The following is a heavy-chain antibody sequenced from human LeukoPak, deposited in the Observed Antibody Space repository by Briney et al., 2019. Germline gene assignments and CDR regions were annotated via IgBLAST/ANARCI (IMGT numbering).Heavy chain of an antibody. Sequence: ASVKVSCKASGYTFTSYAMHCVRHAPGQRLEWMGWINAGNGNTKYSQKFQGRVTITSDTPASTAYMELSSLRAEDMAVYYCARYGQEGRFDYWGQRTLVTVSS. D-gene: IGHD3-10*01. CDR1: GYTFTSYA. V-gene: IGHV1-3*01. CDR2: INAGNGNT. J-gene: IGHJ4*02. CDR3: ARYGQEGRFDY.